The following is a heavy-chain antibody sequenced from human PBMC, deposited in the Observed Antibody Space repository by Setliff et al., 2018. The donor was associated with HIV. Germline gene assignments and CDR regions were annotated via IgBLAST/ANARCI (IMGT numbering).Heavy chain of an antibody. CDR2: IYYSGST. CDR1: GGSISSGGYY. J-gene: IGHJ4*02. D-gene: IGHD3-16*01. CDR3: ARDPSRSGGIDH. Sequence: SETLSLTCTVSGGSISSGGYYWSWIRQHPGKGLEWIGYIYYSGSTYYNPSLKSRVTISVDTSKNQFSLKLSSVTAADTAVYFCARDPSRSGGIDHWGRGTLVTVS. V-gene: IGHV4-31*03.